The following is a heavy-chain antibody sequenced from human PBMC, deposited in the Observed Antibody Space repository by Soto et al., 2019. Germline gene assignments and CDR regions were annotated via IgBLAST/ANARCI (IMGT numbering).Heavy chain of an antibody. CDR2: IDWDDDK. V-gene: IGHV2-70*11. CDR1: GFSLSTSGMC. CDR3: ARGVVVVPAATQSYYYYYMDV. D-gene: IGHD2-2*01. Sequence: SGPTLVNPTQTLTLTCTFSGFSLSTSGMCVSWIRQPPGKALEWLARIDWDDDKYYSTSLKTRLTISKDTSKNQVVLTMTNMDPVDTATYYCARGVVVVPAATQSYYYYYMDVWGKGTTVTVSS. J-gene: IGHJ6*03.